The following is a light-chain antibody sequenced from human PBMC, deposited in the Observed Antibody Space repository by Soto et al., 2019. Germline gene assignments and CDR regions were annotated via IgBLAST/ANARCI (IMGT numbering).Light chain of an antibody. CDR3: QTWGTGIHVV. Sequence: QPVLTQSPSASASLGASVKLTCTLSSGHSSYAIAWHQQQPEKGPRYLMKLISDGSHSKGDGIPDRFSGSSSGAERYLTISSLQSEDEADYYCQTWGTGIHVVFGGGTKLTVL. CDR2: LISDGSH. J-gene: IGLJ2*01. CDR1: SGHSSYA. V-gene: IGLV4-69*01.